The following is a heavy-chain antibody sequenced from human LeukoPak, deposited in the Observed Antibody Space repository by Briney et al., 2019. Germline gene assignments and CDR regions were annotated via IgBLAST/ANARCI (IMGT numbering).Heavy chain of an antibody. CDR3: ARNCQLLTAFDI. CDR2: ISTYNGNT. D-gene: IGHD2-2*01. CDR1: GYTFTSYG. J-gene: IGHJ3*02. Sequence: ASVKVSCKASGYTFTSYGISWVRQAPGQGLEWMGWISTYNGNTNYVQKVQGRVTMTTDTSTSTAYMELRSLRSDDPAVYYCARNCQLLTAFDIWGQGTMVTVSS. V-gene: IGHV1-18*01.